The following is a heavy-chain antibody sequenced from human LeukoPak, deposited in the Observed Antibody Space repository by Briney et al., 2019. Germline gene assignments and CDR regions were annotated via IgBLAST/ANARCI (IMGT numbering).Heavy chain of an antibody. D-gene: IGHD6-13*01. J-gene: IGHJ4*02. CDR3: ARDMRIYSSSWSLDFDY. CDR1: GFTFSSYS. CDR2: ISYDGSNK. V-gene: IGHV3-30*03. Sequence: PGGSLRLSCAASGFTFSSYSMNWVRQAPGKGLEWVAVISYDGSNKYYADSVKGRFTISRDNSKNTLYLQMNSLRAEDTAVYYCARDMRIYSSSWSLDFDYWGQGTLVTVSS.